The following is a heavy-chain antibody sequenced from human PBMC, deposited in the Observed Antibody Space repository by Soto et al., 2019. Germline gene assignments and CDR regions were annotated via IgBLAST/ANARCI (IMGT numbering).Heavy chain of an antibody. CDR2: IDPSDSYT. CDR3: ASHPTLISTRYSSGWYKNGMAV. CDR1: GYNFTSYW. J-gene: IGHJ6*02. D-gene: IGHD6-19*01. Sequence: GESLKISCTGSGYNFTSYWISWVRPMPGKGLEWMGRIDPSDSYTNYIPSYRGHVTLPNDKAISTAYLQWSSLKASDTPMYYCASHPTLISTRYSSGWYKNGMAVWSQGTSVTGSS. V-gene: IGHV5-10-1*01.